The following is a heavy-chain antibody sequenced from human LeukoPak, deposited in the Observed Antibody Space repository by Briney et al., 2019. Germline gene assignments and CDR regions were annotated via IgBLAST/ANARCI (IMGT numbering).Heavy chain of an antibody. D-gene: IGHD2-2*01. J-gene: IGHJ6*03. CDR1: GGTFSSYA. V-gene: IGHV1-69*04. CDR2: IIPILGIA. CDR3: ARGPISSTSFGSYYYYMDV. Sequence: ASVKVSCKASGGTFSSYAISWVRQAPGQGLEWMGRIIPILGIANYAQKFQGRVTITADKSTSTAYMELSSLRSEDTAVYYCARGPISSTSFGSYYYYMDVWGKGTTVTVSS.